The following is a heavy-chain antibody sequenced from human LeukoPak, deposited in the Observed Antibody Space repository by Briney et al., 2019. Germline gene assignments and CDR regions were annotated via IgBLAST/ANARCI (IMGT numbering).Heavy chain of an antibody. CDR1: GFTFSSYW. J-gene: IGHJ4*02. CDR2: INTDGSST. D-gene: IGHD3-22*01. CDR3: AIFPYDSSGYSLGY. Sequence: PGGSLRLSCAASGFTFSSYWMHWVRQAPGKGLVWVSRINTDGSSTSYADSVKRRFTISRDNAKNTLYLQMNSLRAEDTAVYYCAIFPYDSSGYSLGYWGQGTLVTVSS. V-gene: IGHV3-74*01.